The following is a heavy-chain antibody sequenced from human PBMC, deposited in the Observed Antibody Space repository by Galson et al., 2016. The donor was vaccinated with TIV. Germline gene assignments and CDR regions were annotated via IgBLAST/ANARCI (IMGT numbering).Heavy chain of an antibody. J-gene: IGHJ5*02. CDR1: GFTFSSYA. Sequence: SLRLSCAASGFTFSSYALHWVRQAPGKGLEWLMSIYFDGKRKNYADSVKGRFTITRDDSKRTLYLHMKGLAGGDTAVYYCARERGGQSLNAWGQGTLVIVSS. V-gene: IGHV3-30*04. CDR2: IYFDGKRK. CDR3: ARERGGQSLNA. D-gene: IGHD4-23*01.